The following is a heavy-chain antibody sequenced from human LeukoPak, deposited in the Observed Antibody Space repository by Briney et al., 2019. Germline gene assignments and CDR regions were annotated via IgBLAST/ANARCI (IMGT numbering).Heavy chain of an antibody. Sequence: GASVKVSCKASGCTFISYGISWVRQAPGQGLEWMGWISAYNGNTNYAQKFQGRVTMTTDTSTSTAYMELRSLRSDDTAVYYCVRDRIGVLSRYVDTKATSTRSGLDYWGQGTLVTVSS. CDR2: ISAYNGNT. CDR1: GCTFISYG. CDR3: VRDRIGVLSRYVDTKATSTRSGLDY. V-gene: IGHV1-18*01. J-gene: IGHJ4*02. D-gene: IGHD1-1*01.